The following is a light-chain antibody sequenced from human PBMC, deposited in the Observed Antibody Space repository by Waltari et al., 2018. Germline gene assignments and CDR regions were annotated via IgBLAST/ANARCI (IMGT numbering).Light chain of an antibody. J-gene: IGLJ2*01. CDR2: EVT. Sequence: QSALTQPPSASGSPGQSVPISCTGTSRDVVLYNDSARYQHHPGKAPKLIIYEVTQRPPGVPDRFSGSKSANTASLTVSGLQAEDEGDYYCSSYGGLNNFVLFGGGTKLTV. CDR3: SSYGGLNNFVL. V-gene: IGLV2-8*01. CDR1: SRDVVLYND.